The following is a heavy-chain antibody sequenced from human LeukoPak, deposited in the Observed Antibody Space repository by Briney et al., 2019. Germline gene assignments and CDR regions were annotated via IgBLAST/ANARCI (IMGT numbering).Heavy chain of an antibody. CDR2: IHSDGRT. Sequence: GGSLRLSCAASGLTVSSNFMSWVRQAPGKGLEWVSVIHSDGRTFYADTVKGRFTVSRDNSNDMLFLQMNSLRAEDTAVYYCARDVGGMVTGYFDYWGQGTPVTVSS. J-gene: IGHJ4*02. D-gene: IGHD5-18*01. CDR3: ARDVGGMVTGYFDY. CDR1: GLTVSSNF. V-gene: IGHV3-66*02.